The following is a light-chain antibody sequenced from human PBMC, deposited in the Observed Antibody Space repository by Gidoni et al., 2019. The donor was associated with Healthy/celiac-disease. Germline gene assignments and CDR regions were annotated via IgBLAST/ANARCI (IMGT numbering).Light chain of an antibody. Sequence: EIVSTQSPATLSLSPGERATLSCRASQSVSSYLAWYQQKPGQAPRLLIYDASNRATGTPARSIGIESGTVFTLTFSGLEPEDFAVYYCQQRSNWPLPFGGGTKVEIK. CDR1: QSVSSY. CDR2: DAS. J-gene: IGKJ4*01. V-gene: IGKV3-11*01. CDR3: QQRSNWPLP.